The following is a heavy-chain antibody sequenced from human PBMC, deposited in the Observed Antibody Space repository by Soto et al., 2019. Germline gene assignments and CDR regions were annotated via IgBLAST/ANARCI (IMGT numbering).Heavy chain of an antibody. J-gene: IGHJ4*02. D-gene: IGHD2-15*01. CDR1: GGSFSGLY. V-gene: IGHV4-34*01. Sequence: PSETLSLTCAVYGGSFSGLYWSWIRQPPGKGLEWIGEINHSGSTNYNPSLKSRVTISVDTSKNQFSLKLSSVTAADTAVYYCARRYNPNIVVVVAATDSTLDYWGQGTLVTVSS. CDR3: ARRYNPNIVVVVAATDSTLDY. CDR2: INHSGST.